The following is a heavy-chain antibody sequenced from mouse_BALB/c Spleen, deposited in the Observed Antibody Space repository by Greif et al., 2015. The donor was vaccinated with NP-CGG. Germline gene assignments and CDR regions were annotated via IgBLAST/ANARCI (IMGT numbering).Heavy chain of an antibody. V-gene: IGHV3-2*02. CDR1: GYSITSDYA. D-gene: IGHD1-1*01. J-gene: IGHJ3*01. CDR2: ISYSGST. Sequence: EVKLVESGPGLVKPSQSLSLTCTVTGYSITSDYAWNWIRQFPGNKLEWMGYISYSGSTSYNPSLKSRISITRDTSKNQFFLQLNSVTTEDTATYYCARGIYYYGSSFAYWGQGTLVTVSA. CDR3: ARGIYYYGSSFAY.